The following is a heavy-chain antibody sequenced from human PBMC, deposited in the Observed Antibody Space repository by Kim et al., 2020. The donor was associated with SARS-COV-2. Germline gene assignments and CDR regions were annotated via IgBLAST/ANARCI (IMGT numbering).Heavy chain of an antibody. Sequence: GESLKISCKGSGYSFTSYWIGWVRQMPGKGLEWMGIIYPGDSDTRYSPSFQGQVTISADKSISTAYLQWSSLKASDTAMYYCARLTGAIAAAGTGDDAFDIWGQGTMVTVSS. J-gene: IGHJ3*02. CDR2: IYPGDSDT. D-gene: IGHD6-13*01. V-gene: IGHV5-51*01. CDR3: ARLTGAIAAAGTGDDAFDI. CDR1: GYSFTSYW.